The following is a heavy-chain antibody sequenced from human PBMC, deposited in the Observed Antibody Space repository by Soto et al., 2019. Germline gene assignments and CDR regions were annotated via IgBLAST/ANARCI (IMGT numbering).Heavy chain of an antibody. CDR2: IIPILGTA. CDR3: AAGKDSSGSLYYYYGMDV. V-gene: IGHV1-69*01. J-gene: IGHJ6*02. CDR1: GGTFSSYA. Sequence: QVQLVQSGAEVKKPGSSVKVSCKASGGTFSSYAISWVRQAPGQGLEWMGGIIPILGTANYAQKFQGRVTITADESTSTAYMELSSLRSEDTAVYYCAAGKDSSGSLYYYYGMDVWGQGTTVTVSS. D-gene: IGHD3-22*01.